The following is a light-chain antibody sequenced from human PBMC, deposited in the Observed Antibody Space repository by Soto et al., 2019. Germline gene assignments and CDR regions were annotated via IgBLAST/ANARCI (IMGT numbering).Light chain of an antibody. CDR1: QSISSNS. J-gene: IGKJ4*01. CDR3: QKYGSSLP. CDR2: DAS. Sequence: EIVLTHSPATLSLSPGERATLSCGASQSISSNSLAWYQQKPGLAPMFLIYDASSRATGIPDRFSGSGSGTELTHTISKLEPDDFVVYYCQKYGSSLPFGRGLKVQIK. V-gene: IGKV3D-20*01.